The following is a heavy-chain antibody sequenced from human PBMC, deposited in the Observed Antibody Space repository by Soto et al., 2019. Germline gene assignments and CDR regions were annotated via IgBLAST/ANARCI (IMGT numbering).Heavy chain of an antibody. CDR3: AYRLYAGWLTGSYYDY. CDR1: GFSLSTSGAG. D-gene: IGHD7-27*01. V-gene: IGHV2-5*02. Sequence: QITLKESGPTLVKPTQTLTLTCTFSGFSLSTSGAGVGWIRQPPPKALEWLAVVYWDDDKRYSPSLKSRLTITKDTSKNPVVLKMTNMDPADTATYYCAYRLYAGWLTGSYYDYWGPGTLVTVSS. J-gene: IGHJ4*02. CDR2: VYWDDDK.